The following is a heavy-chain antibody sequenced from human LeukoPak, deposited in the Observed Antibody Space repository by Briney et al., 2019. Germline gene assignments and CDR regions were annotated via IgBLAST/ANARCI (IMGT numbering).Heavy chain of an antibody. CDR1: GFTFSSYA. CDR2: ISYDGSNK. V-gene: IGHV3-30-3*01. Sequence: PGGSLRLSCAASGFTFSSYAMHWVRQAPGKGLEWVAVISYDGSNKYYADSVKGRFTISRDNSKNTLYLQMNSLRAEDTAVYYCARDSRGSGSYLGYWGQGTLVTVSS. D-gene: IGHD3-10*01. CDR3: ARDSRGSGSYLGY. J-gene: IGHJ4*02.